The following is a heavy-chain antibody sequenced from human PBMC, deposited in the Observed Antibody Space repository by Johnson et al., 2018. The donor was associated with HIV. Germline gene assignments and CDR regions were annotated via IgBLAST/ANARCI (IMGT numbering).Heavy chain of an antibody. CDR1: GFSFTKYA. V-gene: IGHV3-30*04. D-gene: IGHD3-22*01. CDR3: ARALYYYDRGDAFDI. Sequence: QVQLVESGGGVVQPGRSLRLSCAASGFSFTKYAMHWVRQAPGKGLEWVAIISYDGSDKYYADSVKGRFTISRDNSKNTLYLQMNSLRAEDTAVFYCARALYYYDRGDAFDIWGQGTMVTVSS. CDR2: ISYDGSDK. J-gene: IGHJ3*02.